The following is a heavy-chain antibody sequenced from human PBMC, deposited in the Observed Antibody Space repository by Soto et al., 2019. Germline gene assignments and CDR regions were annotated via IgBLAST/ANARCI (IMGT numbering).Heavy chain of an antibody. Sequence: ASVKGSCKASGYTFTSYARHWVRQATRQRLEWMGWINAGNGNTKYSQKFQGRVTITRDTSASTAYMELSSLRSEDTAVYYCASLGYCSGGGCYPPISWGQGTLVTVSS. CDR1: GYTFTSYA. J-gene: IGHJ5*02. CDR2: INAGNGNT. V-gene: IGHV1-3*01. D-gene: IGHD2-15*01. CDR3: ASLGYCSGGGCYPPIS.